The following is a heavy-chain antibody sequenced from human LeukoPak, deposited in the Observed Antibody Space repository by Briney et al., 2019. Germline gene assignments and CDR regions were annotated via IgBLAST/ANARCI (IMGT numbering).Heavy chain of an antibody. V-gene: IGHV4-38-2*02. J-gene: IGHJ1*01. CDR1: GYSISSGYY. CDR2: IYHSGST. CDR3: ARDSGGSYRGYFQH. Sequence: PSETLSLTCTVSGYSISSGYYWGWIRQPPGKGLEWIGSIYHSGSTYYNPSLKSRVTISVDTSKNQFSLKLSSVTAADTAVYYCARDSGGSYRGYFQHWGQGTLVTVSS. D-gene: IGHD2-15*01.